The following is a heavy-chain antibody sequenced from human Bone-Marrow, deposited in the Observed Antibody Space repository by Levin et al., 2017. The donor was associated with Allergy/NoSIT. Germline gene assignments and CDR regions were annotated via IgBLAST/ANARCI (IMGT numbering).Heavy chain of an antibody. CDR1: GGSINRGDYY. CDR3: GRVDGTFYEDSGYYYDS. Sequence: PSETLSLTCSVSGGSINRGDYYWSWVRQPPGKGLEWIGFIYYSGSTYYNPSLRSRVTISVDTSQNRFSLKLTSVSAADTAVYYCGRVDGTFYEDSGYYYDSWGQGTLVTVSS. V-gene: IGHV4-30-4*01. CDR2: IYYSGST. D-gene: IGHD3-22*01. J-gene: IGHJ5*01.